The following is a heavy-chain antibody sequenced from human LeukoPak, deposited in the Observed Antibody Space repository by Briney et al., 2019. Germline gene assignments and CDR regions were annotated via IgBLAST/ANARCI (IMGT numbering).Heavy chain of an antibody. V-gene: IGHV3-48*01. Sequence: PGGSLRLSCAASGFAFSSHSMNWVRQAPGRGLEWISYISSGSRTIYYADSVKGRFTISRDNGDNSLYLLLNSLRADDTAVYFCARESITGHRDFDYWGQGTLITVSS. J-gene: IGHJ4*02. CDR1: GFAFSSHS. D-gene: IGHD1-20*01. CDR3: ARESITGHRDFDY. CDR2: ISSGSRTI.